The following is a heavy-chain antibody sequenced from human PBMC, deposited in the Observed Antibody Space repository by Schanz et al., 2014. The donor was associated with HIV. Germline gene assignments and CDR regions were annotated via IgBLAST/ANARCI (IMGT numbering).Heavy chain of an antibody. CDR3: YGDESGY. V-gene: IGHV3-23*04. CDR2: ISGGGGST. Sequence: VQLVESGGRVVQPGRSLRLSCAASGLTFGSYAMSWVRQAPGKGLEWVSAISGGGGSTYHADSVKGRFTISRDNSKNTLYLQMNSLRAEDTAVYYCYGDESGYWGQGTLVTVSS. D-gene: IGHD4-17*01. J-gene: IGHJ4*02. CDR1: GLTFGSYA.